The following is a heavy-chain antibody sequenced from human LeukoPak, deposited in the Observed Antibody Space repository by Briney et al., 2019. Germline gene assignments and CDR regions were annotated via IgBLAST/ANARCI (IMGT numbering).Heavy chain of an antibody. V-gene: IGHV4-59*01. D-gene: IGHD3-22*01. J-gene: IGHJ4*02. Sequence: SETLSLTCTVSGGSISSYYWSWIRQPPGKGLEWIGCIHYTGSTNYNPSLKSRVTISVDTSKNQFSLKLSSVTAADTAVYYCARVRDRSSYFYDLDYWGQGTLVTVSS. CDR3: ARVRDRSSYFYDLDY. CDR2: IHYTGST. CDR1: GGSISSYY.